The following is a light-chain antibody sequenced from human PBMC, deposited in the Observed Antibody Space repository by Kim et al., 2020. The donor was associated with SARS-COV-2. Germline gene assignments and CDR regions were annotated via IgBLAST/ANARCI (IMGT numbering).Light chain of an antibody. J-gene: IGKJ4*01. V-gene: IGKV4-1*01. CDR2: WAS. CDR1: QSLLSSSNHQNY. CDR3: QQYYDAPLT. Sequence: AAINCKSSQSLLSSSNHQNYLAWYQQRPGQPPKLLISWASTRESGVPARFSGSGSGTDFTLTISNLQAADVAVYYCQQYYDAPLTFGGGTKVDIK.